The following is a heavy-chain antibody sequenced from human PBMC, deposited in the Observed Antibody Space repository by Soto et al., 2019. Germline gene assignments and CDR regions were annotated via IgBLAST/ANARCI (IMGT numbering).Heavy chain of an antibody. CDR2: ISSSSSYI. Sequence: GGSLRISCAASGFTFSSYSMNWVRQAPGKGLEWVSSISSSSSYIYYADSVKGRFTISRDNAKNSLYLQMNSLRAEDTAVYYCARVGGDCSSTSCYVEGLDYYYYYMDVWGKGTTVTVSS. D-gene: IGHD2-2*01. CDR1: GFTFSSYS. J-gene: IGHJ6*03. CDR3: ARVGGDCSSTSCYVEGLDYYYYYMDV. V-gene: IGHV3-21*01.